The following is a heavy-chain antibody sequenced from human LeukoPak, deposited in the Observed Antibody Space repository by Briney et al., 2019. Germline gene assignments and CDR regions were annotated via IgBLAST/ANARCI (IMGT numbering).Heavy chain of an antibody. J-gene: IGHJ4*02. CDR1: GFTFTTYG. V-gene: IGHV3-30*18. CDR3: AKRGHYSINWYHYFDY. D-gene: IGHD6-13*01. CDR2: IASNGGSE. Sequence: GGSLRLSCAASGFTFTTYGLHWVRQAPRKGLEWVAAIASNGGSEYYADSVKGRFTISRDNSKNTLFLQMNSLRPDDTAVYYCAKRGHYSINWYHYFDYWGQGTLVTVSS.